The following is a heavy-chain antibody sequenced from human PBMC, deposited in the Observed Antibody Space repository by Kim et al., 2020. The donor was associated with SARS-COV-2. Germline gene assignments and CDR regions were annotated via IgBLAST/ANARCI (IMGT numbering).Heavy chain of an antibody. CDR1: GFTFDDYA. Sequence: GGSLRLSCAASGFTFDDYAMHWVRQAPGKGLEWVSLISGDGGSTYYADSVKGRFTISRDNSKNSLYLQMNSLRTEDTALYYCAKDMWRTADYYYDSSGYLGAFDYWGQGTLVTVSS. CDR3: AKDMWRTADYYYDSSGYLGAFDY. CDR2: ISGDGGST. V-gene: IGHV3-43*02. J-gene: IGHJ4*02. D-gene: IGHD3-22*01.